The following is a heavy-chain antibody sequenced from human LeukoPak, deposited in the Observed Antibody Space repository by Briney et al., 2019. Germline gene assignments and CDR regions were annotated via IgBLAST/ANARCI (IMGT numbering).Heavy chain of an antibody. D-gene: IGHD6-13*01. V-gene: IGHV4-59*01. CDR2: IYYSGST. CDR3: ARGIAAVGYFDY. J-gene: IGHJ4*02. Sequence: SETLSLTCTVSGGSISSSFWSWIRQPPGKGLEWMGYIYYSGSTNYTPSLKSRVTISVDTSKNQLSLKLSSVTAADTAVYYCARGIAAVGYFDYWGEGTLVTVSS. CDR1: GGSISSSF.